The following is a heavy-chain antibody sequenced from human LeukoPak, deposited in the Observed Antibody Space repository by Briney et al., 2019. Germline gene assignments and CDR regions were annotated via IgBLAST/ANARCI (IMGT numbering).Heavy chain of an antibody. V-gene: IGHV3-9*01. CDR1: GFTFDDYA. J-gene: IGHJ3*02. Sequence: GGSLRLSCAASGFTFDDYAMHWVRQAPGKGLEWVSGISWNSGSIGYADSVKGRFTISRDNAKNSLYLQMNSLRAEDTAVYYCAREAYNWNIDVFDIWGQGTLVTVSS. CDR3: AREAYNWNIDVFDI. D-gene: IGHD1/OR15-1a*01. CDR2: ISWNSGSI.